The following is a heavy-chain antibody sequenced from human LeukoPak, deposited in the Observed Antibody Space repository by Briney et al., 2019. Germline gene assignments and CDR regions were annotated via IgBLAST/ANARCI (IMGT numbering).Heavy chain of an antibody. CDR3: ARVTTVAGSDYFDY. D-gene: IGHD6-19*01. Sequence: SETLSLTCTVSGGSINGYYWNWIRQPPGKGLEWIGYIYYSGSTNYNPSLKSRVTISVDTSKYHFSLKLSSVTAADTAVYYCARVTTVAGSDYFDYWGQGTPVTVSS. CDR2: IYYSGST. J-gene: IGHJ4*02. V-gene: IGHV4-59*01. CDR1: GGSINGYY.